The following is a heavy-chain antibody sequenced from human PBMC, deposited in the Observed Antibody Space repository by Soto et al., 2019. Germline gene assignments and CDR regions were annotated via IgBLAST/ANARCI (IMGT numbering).Heavy chain of an antibody. CDR2: FSPYDGNT. Sequence: ASVTGSCKVSGCTLTKLSMHWVRQAPGKGLEWMGWFSPYDGNTNYAQNLQGRVAMTTDTPTTTAYMELRSLTSDDTAVYYCARDRGSGWFVYWGQGTLVTVSS. J-gene: IGHJ4*02. D-gene: IGHD6-19*01. V-gene: IGHV1-18*01. CDR1: GCTLTKLS. CDR3: ARDRGSGWFVY.